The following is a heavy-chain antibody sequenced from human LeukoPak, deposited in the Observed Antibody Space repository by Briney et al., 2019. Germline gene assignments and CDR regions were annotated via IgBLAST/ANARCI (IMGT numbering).Heavy chain of an antibody. J-gene: IGHJ4*02. Sequence: TGGSLRLSCAASGFAFSTYAMGWVRQAPGKGLEWVSSISGRGDITHYADSVKGRFTISRDNSKNTLYLQMNSLRAEDTAVYYCARDKLGGPGGWGQGTLVTVSS. CDR1: GFAFSTYA. V-gene: IGHV3-23*01. CDR3: ARDKLGGPGG. CDR2: ISGRGDIT. D-gene: IGHD3-16*01.